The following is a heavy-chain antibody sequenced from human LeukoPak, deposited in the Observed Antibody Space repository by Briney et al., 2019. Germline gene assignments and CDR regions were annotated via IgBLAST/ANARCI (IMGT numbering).Heavy chain of an antibody. V-gene: IGHV3-30*03. CDR3: AREGYYYDSSGYYEMKAVDY. CDR1: GFTFSSYG. CDR2: ISYDGRNK. Sequence: GGSLRLSCAASGFTFSSYGMHWVRQAPGKGLEWVAVISYDGRNKYYADSVKGRFTISRDISKNSLYLQMNSLRAEDTAVYYCAREGYYYDSSGYYEMKAVDYWGQGTLVTVSS. D-gene: IGHD3-22*01. J-gene: IGHJ4*02.